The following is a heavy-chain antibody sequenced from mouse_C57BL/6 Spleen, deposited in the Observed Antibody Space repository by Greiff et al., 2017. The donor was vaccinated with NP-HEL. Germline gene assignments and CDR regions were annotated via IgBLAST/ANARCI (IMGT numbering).Heavy chain of an antibody. V-gene: IGHV2-4*01. D-gene: IGHD1-1*01. J-gene: IGHJ4*01. CDR2: IWSGGST. CDR1: GFSLTSYG. CDR3: AKDYYGSRGAMDY. Sequence: QVHVKQSGPGLVQPSQSLSITCTVSGFSLTSYGVHWVRQPPGKGLEWLGVIWSGGSTDYNAAFISRLSISKDNSKSQVFFKMNSLQADDTAIYYCAKDYYGSRGAMDYWGQGTSVTVSS.